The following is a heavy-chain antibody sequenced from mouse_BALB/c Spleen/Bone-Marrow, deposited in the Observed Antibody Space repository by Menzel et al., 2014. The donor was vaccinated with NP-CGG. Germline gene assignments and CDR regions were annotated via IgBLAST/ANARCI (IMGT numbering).Heavy chain of an antibody. D-gene: IGHD1-1*01. CDR1: GYTFTSYY. CDR2: IYPGNVNA. CDR3: ARWGTTVVDAMDY. Sequence: VMLVESGPELVKLGTSVRISCKASGYTFTSYYIHWVKQRPGQGLEWIGWIYPGNVNAKYNEKFKGKATLTADKSSSTAYMQLSSLTSEDSAVYFCARWGTTVVDAMDYWGQGTSVTVSS. J-gene: IGHJ4*01. V-gene: IGHV1S56*01.